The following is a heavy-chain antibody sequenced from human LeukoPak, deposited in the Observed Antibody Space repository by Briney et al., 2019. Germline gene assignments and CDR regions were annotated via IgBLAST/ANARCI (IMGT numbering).Heavy chain of an antibody. CDR2: ISGSGGST. CDR3: AKDGGLWVSAHWGDS. Sequence: GGSLRLSCAASGFTFSSYAMSWVRQAPRKGLECVSAISGSGGSTYYADSVKGRFTVSRDNSKNTLFLQMNSLRAEDTAVYYCAKDGGLWVSAHWGDSWGRGTLVTVSS. D-gene: IGHD7-27*01. V-gene: IGHV3-23*01. J-gene: IGHJ4*02. CDR1: GFTFSSYA.